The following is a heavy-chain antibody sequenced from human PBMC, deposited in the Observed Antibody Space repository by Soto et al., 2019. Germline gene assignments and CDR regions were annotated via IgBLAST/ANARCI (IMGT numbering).Heavy chain of an antibody. J-gene: IGHJ6*02. CDR1: GGSISSGGYA. V-gene: IGHV4-30-2*01. Sequence: TLSLPFAVSGGSISSGGYAWSWIRQPPGKGLEWIGYIYHSGSTYYNPSISTAYMELSRLRSDDTAVYYCARDQAGVYYYDSSDPSGMDVWGQGTTVTVSS. CDR3: SDPSGMDV. CDR2: IYHSGST. D-gene: IGHD3-22*01.